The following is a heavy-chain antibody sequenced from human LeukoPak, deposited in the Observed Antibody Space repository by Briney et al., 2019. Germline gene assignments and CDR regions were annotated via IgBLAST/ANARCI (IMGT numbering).Heavy chain of an antibody. CDR1: GFTFSNAW. V-gene: IGHV3-66*01. CDR3: ARFGYYDSSGYFGTLYYYGMDV. Sequence: GGSLRLSCAASGFTFSNAWMSWVRQAPGKGLEWVSVIYSGGSTYYADSVKGRFTISRDNSKNTLYLQMNSLRAEDTAVYYCARFGYYDSSGYFGTLYYYGMDVWGQGTTVTVSS. D-gene: IGHD3-22*01. CDR2: IYSGGST. J-gene: IGHJ6*02.